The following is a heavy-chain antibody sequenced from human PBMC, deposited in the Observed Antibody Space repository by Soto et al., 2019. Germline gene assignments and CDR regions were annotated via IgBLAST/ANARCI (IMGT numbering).Heavy chain of an antibody. J-gene: IGHJ6*03. CDR2: IYYSGST. CDR1: GGSISSSSYC. V-gene: IGHV4-39*01. D-gene: IGHD6-19*01. CDR3: ARHLYSSYYYYMDV. Sequence: LETLSLTCTVSGGSISSSSYCWGWIRQPPGKGLEWIGSIYYSGSTYYNPSLKSRVTISVDTSKNQFSLKLSSVTAADTAVYYCARHLYSSYYYYMDVWGKGTTVTVSS.